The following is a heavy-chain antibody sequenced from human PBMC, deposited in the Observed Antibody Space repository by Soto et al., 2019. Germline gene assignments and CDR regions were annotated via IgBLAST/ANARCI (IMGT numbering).Heavy chain of an antibody. J-gene: IGHJ5*02. Sequence: ASVKVSCKASGYTFTSYGISWVRQAPGQGLEWMGWISAYNGNTNYAQKLQGRVTMTTDTSTSTAYMELRSLRSDDTAVYYCVRDLNFPYRGLYQGWFDLWGQGSLVTVSS. D-gene: IGHD1-26*01. V-gene: IGHV1-18*01. CDR3: VRDLNFPYRGLYQGWFDL. CDR1: GYTFTSYG. CDR2: ISAYNGNT.